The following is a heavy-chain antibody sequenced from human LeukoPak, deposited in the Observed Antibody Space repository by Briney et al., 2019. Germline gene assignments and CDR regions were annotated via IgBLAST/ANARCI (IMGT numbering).Heavy chain of an antibody. D-gene: IGHD3-10*01. V-gene: IGHV1-69*04. Sequence: ASVKVSCKASGGTFSSYAISWVRQAPGQGLEWMGRIIPILGIANYAQKFQGRVTITADKSTSTAYMELSSLRSEDTAVYYCARDQRVWARGALYYYYGMDVWGQGTTVTVSS. CDR1: GGTFSSYA. CDR3: ARDQRVWARGALYYYYGMDV. CDR2: IIPILGIA. J-gene: IGHJ6*02.